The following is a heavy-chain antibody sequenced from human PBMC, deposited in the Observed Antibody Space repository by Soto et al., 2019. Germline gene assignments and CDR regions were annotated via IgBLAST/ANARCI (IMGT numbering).Heavy chain of an antibody. CDR3: ARVLGDSSGWFDAFDI. J-gene: IGHJ3*02. V-gene: IGHV3-48*01. Sequence: ESGGGLVQPGGSLRLSCAASGFTFSSYSMNWVRQAPGKGLEWVSYISSSSSTIYYADSVKGRFTISRDNAKNSLYLQMNSLRAEDTAVYYCARVLGDSSGWFDAFDIWGQGTMVTVSS. CDR2: ISSSSSTI. D-gene: IGHD6-19*01. CDR1: GFTFSSYS.